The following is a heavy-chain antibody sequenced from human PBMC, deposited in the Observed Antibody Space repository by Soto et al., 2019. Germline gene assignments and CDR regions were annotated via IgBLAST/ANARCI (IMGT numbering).Heavy chain of an antibody. CDR2: ISAYNGNT. Sequence: QVQLVQSGAEVKKPGASVKVSCKTSGYTFTNFGLSWVRQAPGQGLEWMGWISAYNGNTNYAQNVQGRVTRTNDPSTSTAYRELRSLRSEDTAVYYWARGGTPFDYWGRGTLVTVSS. CDR1: GYTFTNFG. D-gene: IGHD3-16*01. CDR3: ARGGTPFDY. V-gene: IGHV1-18*01. J-gene: IGHJ4*02.